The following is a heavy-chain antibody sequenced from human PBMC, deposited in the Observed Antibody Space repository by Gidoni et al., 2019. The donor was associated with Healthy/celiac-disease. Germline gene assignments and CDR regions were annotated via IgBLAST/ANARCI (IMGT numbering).Heavy chain of an antibody. Sequence: QITLKESGPTLVQPTQTLTLPCTFSGFSLSTSGVGVGWIRQPPGKALEWLALIYWNDDKRYSPSLKSRLTITKDTSKNQVVLTMTNMDPVDTATYYCAHSKGYYDILTGPDYWGQGTLVTVSS. V-gene: IGHV2-5*01. J-gene: IGHJ4*02. CDR2: IYWNDDK. D-gene: IGHD3-9*01. CDR1: GFSLSTSGVG. CDR3: AHSKGYYDILTGPDY.